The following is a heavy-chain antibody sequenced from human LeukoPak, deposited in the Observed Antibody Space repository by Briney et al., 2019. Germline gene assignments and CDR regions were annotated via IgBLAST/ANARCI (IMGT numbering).Heavy chain of an antibody. CDR2: INHSGST. V-gene: IGHV4-34*01. Sequence: PSETLSLTCAVYGGSFSGYYWSWIRQPPGKGLEWIGEINHSGSTNYNPSLKSRVTIPVDTSKNQFSLKLSSVTAADTAVYYCAREIRRAFDIWGQGTMVTVSS. J-gene: IGHJ3*02. CDR3: AREIRRAFDI. CDR1: GGSFSGYY.